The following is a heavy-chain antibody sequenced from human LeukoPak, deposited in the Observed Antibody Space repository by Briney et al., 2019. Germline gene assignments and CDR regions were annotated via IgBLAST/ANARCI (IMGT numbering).Heavy chain of an antibody. V-gene: IGHV4-38-2*02. Sequence: SETLSLTCTDSGYSISSGYYWGWNRQPPGKGLERIGSIYHSGSTYYNPSLKSRVTISVDTSKNQFSLKLSSVTAADTAVYYCAREQDYYDSSGSYYFDYWGQGTLVAVSS. J-gene: IGHJ4*02. D-gene: IGHD3-22*01. CDR3: AREQDYYDSSGSYYFDY. CDR1: GYSISSGYY. CDR2: IYHSGST.